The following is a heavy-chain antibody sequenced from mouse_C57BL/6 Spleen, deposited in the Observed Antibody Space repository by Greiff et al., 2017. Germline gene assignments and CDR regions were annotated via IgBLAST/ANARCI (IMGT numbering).Heavy chain of an antibody. D-gene: IGHD1-1*01. V-gene: IGHV7-3*01. CDR3: ARVLSFAYAMDY. Sequence: EVKLEESGGGLVQPGGSLSLSCAASGFTFTDYYMSWVRQPPGKALEWLGFIRNKANGYTTEYSASVKGRFTISRDNSQSILYLQMNALRAEDSATYYCARVLSFAYAMDYWGQGTSVTVSS. CDR2: IRNKANGYTT. J-gene: IGHJ4*01. CDR1: GFTFTDYY.